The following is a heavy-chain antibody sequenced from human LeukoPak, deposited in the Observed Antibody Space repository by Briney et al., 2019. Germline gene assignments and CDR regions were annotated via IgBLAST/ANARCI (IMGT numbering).Heavy chain of an antibody. V-gene: IGHV3-30*04. Sequence: PGGSLRLSCAASGFTFSSYAMHWVRQAPGKGLEWVAVISYDGNNKYYGDSVKGRFTISRDNSKNTLDLQMNSLRAEDTAVYYCVKDEYSSAYKSHFDYWGQGTLVTVSS. D-gene: IGHD3-22*01. J-gene: IGHJ4*02. CDR2: ISYDGNNK. CDR1: GFTFSSYA. CDR3: VKDEYSSAYKSHFDY.